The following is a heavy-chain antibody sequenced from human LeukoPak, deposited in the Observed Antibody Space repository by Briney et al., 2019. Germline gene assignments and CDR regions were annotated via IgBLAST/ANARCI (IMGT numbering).Heavy chain of an antibody. D-gene: IGHD4-17*01. Sequence: PGGSLRLSCAASGFTFSSYATSWVRQAPGKGLEWVSAISGSGGSTYYADSVKGRFTISRDNSKNTLYLQMNSLRAEDTAVYYCAKGSPDYGDHGLLGYYYYGMDVWGQGTTVTVSS. V-gene: IGHV3-23*01. CDR1: GFTFSSYA. CDR2: ISGSGGST. CDR3: AKGSPDYGDHGLLGYYYYGMDV. J-gene: IGHJ6*02.